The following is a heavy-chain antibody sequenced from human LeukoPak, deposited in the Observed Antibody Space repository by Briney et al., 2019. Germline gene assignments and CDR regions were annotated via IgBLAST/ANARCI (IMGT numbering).Heavy chain of an antibody. CDR1: GFTFSSYA. CDR2: ISGSAGTT. Sequence: GGSLRLSCAASGFTFSSYAMGWVRQAPGKGLEWVSAISGSAGTTYYADSVKGRFTISRDNSKNTLLLQMNSLRAEDTAAYYCAKNYYGSGSSSLDYWGQGTLVTVSS. V-gene: IGHV3-23*01. D-gene: IGHD3-10*01. CDR3: AKNYYGSGSSSLDY. J-gene: IGHJ4*02.